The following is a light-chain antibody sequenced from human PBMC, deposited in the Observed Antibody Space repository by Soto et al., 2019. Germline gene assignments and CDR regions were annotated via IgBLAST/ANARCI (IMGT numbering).Light chain of an antibody. CDR1: QSVSSN. J-gene: IGKJ1*01. CDR2: GAS. V-gene: IGKV3-15*01. CDR3: HQYNNWPPWT. Sequence: EIVMTQSPATLSESPGERATLSCRASQSVSSNLAWYQQKPGQAPRLLIYGASTRATGIPARFSGSGSGTEFTLTISSLQSEDFAVYYCHQYNNWPPWTFGQGTKVDIK.